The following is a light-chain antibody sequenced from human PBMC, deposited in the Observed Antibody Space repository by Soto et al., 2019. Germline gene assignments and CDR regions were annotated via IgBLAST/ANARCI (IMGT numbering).Light chain of an antibody. J-gene: IGLJ1*01. CDR3: SSYTSSSPLGV. V-gene: IGLV2-14*03. CDR2: DVS. CDR1: SSDVGGYEY. Sequence: QSVLTQPASVSGSPGQSITISCTGTSSDVGGYEYVSWYQQHPGKAPKRIIYDVSERPSGVSNRFSGSKSGNTASLAISGLQAEDEADYYCSSYTSSSPLGVFGTGTKLTVL.